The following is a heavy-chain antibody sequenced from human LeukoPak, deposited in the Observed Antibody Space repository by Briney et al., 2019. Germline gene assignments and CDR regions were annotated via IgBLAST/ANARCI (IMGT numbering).Heavy chain of an antibody. D-gene: IGHD2-21*02. Sequence: SVKVSCKASGGTFSSYAISWVRQAPGQGLEWMGRIIPIFGTANYAQKFQGRVTITTDESTSTAYMELSSLRSEDTAVYYCARDAYCGSVCYQYFQHWGQGTLDTVSS. CDR1: GGTFSSYA. J-gene: IGHJ1*01. CDR2: IIPIFGTA. CDR3: ARDAYCGSVCYQYFQH. V-gene: IGHV1-69*05.